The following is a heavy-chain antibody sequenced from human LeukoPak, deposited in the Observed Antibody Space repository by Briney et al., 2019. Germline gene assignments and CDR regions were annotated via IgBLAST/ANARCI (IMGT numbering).Heavy chain of an antibody. D-gene: IGHD6-19*01. Sequence: SGPTLVKPTQTLTLTCTFSAFSLSTSGVGVGWIRQPPGKALEWLALIYWNDDKRYSPLLKSRLTIAKDTSKNQVVLTMTNMDPVDTATYFCAHRLFVDSSGWYFDYWGQGTLVTVSS. CDR2: IYWNDDK. CDR3: AHRLFVDSSGWYFDY. J-gene: IGHJ4*02. V-gene: IGHV2-5*01. CDR1: AFSLSTSGVG.